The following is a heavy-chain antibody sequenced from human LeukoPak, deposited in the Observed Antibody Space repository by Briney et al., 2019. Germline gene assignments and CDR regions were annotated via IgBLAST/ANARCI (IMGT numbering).Heavy chain of an antibody. CDR1: GFTFSSYA. D-gene: IGHD3-3*01. CDR3: ARDRHSTDYDFWSGYLYYYYGMDV. J-gene: IGHJ6*02. V-gene: IGHV3-21*01. Sequence: GGSLRLSCAASGFTFSSYAMTWVRQGPGKGLEWVSSISSSSSYIYYADSVKGRFTISRDNAKNSLYLQMNSLRAEDTAVYYCARDRHSTDYDFWSGYLYYYYGMDVWGQGTTVTVSS. CDR2: ISSSSSYI.